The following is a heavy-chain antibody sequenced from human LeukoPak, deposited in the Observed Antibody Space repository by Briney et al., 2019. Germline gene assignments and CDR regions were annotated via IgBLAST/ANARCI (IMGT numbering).Heavy chain of an antibody. V-gene: IGHV4-30-2*01. CDR2: IYHSGST. CDR1: GGSISSGGYY. Sequence: TLSLTCTVSGGSISSGGYYWSWIRQPPGKGLEWIGYIYHSGSTYYNPSLKSRVTISVDTSKNQFSLKLSSVTAADTAVYYCASIRSPNYYGSVPVDYWGQGTLVTVSS. J-gene: IGHJ4*02. CDR3: ASIRSPNYYGSVPVDY. D-gene: IGHD3-10*01.